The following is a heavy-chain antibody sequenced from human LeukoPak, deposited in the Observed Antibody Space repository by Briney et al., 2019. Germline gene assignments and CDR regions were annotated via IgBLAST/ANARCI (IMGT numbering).Heavy chain of an antibody. CDR3: ARERRQWQPFDI. V-gene: IGHV3-48*04. J-gene: IGHJ3*02. CDR1: GFTFSDYI. Sequence: GGSLRLFCAASGFTFSDYIINWVRQAPGKGLEWISYISSSGGTIYYADSVKGRFTISRDNTDNSLFLQTSSLRAEDTAVYYCARERRQWQPFDIWGQGTMVTVSS. D-gene: IGHD6-19*01. CDR2: ISSSGGTI.